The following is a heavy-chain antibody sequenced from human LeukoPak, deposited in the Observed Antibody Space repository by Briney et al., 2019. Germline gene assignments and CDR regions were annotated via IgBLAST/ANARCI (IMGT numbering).Heavy chain of an antibody. CDR3: ARDRELGY. D-gene: IGHD3-10*01. CDR1: GGSISNSY. J-gene: IGHJ4*02. Sequence: PSETLSLTCSVSGGSISNSYWNWIRQPPGKGLEWIGYISNGGATNTNPSLKSRVTISVDTSKNQFSLKLTSVTAADTAVYYCARDRELGYWGQGTLVTVSS. V-gene: IGHV4-59*01. CDR2: ISNGGAT.